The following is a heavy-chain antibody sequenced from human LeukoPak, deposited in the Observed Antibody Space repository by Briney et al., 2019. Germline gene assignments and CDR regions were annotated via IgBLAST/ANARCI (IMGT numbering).Heavy chain of an antibody. J-gene: IGHJ4*02. V-gene: IGHV3-30*04. CDR1: GFTFSSYA. CDR2: ISYDGSNK. D-gene: IGHD3-9*01. CDR3: ARETAIRDPYFDY. Sequence: PGRSLRLSCAASGFTFSSYAMHWVRQAPGKGLEWVAVISYDGSNKYYADSVKGRFTISRDNSKNTLYLQMNSLRAEDTAVYYCARETAIRDPYFDYWGQGTLVTVSS.